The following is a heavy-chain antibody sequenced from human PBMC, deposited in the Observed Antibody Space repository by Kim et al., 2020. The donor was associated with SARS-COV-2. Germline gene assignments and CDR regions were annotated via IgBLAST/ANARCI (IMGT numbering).Heavy chain of an antibody. CDR1: GFTFSSYA. Sequence: GGSLRLSCAASGFTFSSYAMGWVRQAPGKGLEWVSAISGSGGSTYYADSVKGRFTISRDNSKNTLYLQMNSLRAEDTAVYYCAATGIRGVRGGEGYGMDVWGQGTTVTVSS. CDR3: AATGIRGVRGGEGYGMDV. V-gene: IGHV3-23*01. CDR2: ISGSGGST. J-gene: IGHJ6*02. D-gene: IGHD3-10*01.